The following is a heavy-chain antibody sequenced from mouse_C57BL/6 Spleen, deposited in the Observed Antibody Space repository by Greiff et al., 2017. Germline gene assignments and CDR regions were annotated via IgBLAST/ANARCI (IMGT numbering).Heavy chain of an antibody. J-gene: IGHJ4*01. V-gene: IGHV1-64*01. CDR1: GYTFTSYW. Sequence: VQLQQSGAELVKPGASVKLSCKASGYTFTSYWMLWVLQRPGQGLEWIGMIRPNSVSTNYNEKFKGKATLTVDKSSSTAYMQLSSLTSEDSAVYYCAREGAYYSNYDAMDYWGQGTSVTVSS. CDR2: IRPNSVST. CDR3: AREGAYYSNYDAMDY. D-gene: IGHD2-5*01.